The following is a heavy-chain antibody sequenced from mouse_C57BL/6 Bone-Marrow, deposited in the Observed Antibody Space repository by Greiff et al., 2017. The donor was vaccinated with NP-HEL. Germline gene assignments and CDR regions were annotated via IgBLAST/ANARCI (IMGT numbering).Heavy chain of an antibody. V-gene: IGHV14-4*01. D-gene: IGHD2-5*01. Sequence: EVQLQQSGAELVRPGASVELSCTASGFNIKDDYMHWVKQRPEQGLEWIGWIDPENGDTEYASKFQGKATITADTSSNTAYLQLSSLTSEDTAVYYCTTVAYYSNYGGFAYWGQGTLVTVSA. CDR3: TTVAYYSNYGGFAY. J-gene: IGHJ3*01. CDR1: GFNIKDDY. CDR2: IDPENGDT.